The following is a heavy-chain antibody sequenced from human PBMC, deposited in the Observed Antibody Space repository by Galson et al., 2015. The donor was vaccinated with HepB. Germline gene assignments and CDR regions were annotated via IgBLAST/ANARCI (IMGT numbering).Heavy chain of an antibody. J-gene: IGHJ6*03. V-gene: IGHV3-33*01. D-gene: IGHD2-2*01. CDR3: ARDAPRRVPAAPRGVANYYYYMDV. CDR1: GFTFSSYG. Sequence: SLRLSCAASGFTFSSYGMHWVRQAPGKGLEWVAVIWYDGSNKYYADSVKGRFTISRDNSKNTLYLQMNSLRAEDTTVYYCARDAPRRVPAAPRGVANYYYYMDVWGKGTTVTVSS. CDR2: IWYDGSNK.